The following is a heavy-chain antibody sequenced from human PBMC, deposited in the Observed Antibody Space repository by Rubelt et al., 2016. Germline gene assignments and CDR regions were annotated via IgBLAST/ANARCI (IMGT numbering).Heavy chain of an antibody. D-gene: IGHD5-12*01. J-gene: IGHJ4*02. V-gene: IGHV4-39*07. Sequence: SGSTNYNPSLKSRVTISVDTSKNQFSLKLSSVTAADTAVYYCARDGYSPSLFDYWGQGTLVTVSS. CDR2: SGST. CDR3: ARDGYSPSLFDY.